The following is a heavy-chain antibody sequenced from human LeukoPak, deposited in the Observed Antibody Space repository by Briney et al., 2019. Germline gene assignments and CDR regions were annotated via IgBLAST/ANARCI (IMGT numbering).Heavy chain of an antibody. CDR1: RGAFTRAA. V-gene: IGHV1-69*13. CDR2: VIPHSGIA. Sequence: SVNVSCKASRGAFTRAAVSWVRQAPGQGLEWMGGVIPHSGIADYAQKFQGRVTLTADESTSTVYMELNRLTSEDTAVYYCATPRMEYYGSGIHYLYYYVDVWGSGTAVTVSS. J-gene: IGHJ6*03. CDR3: ATPRMEYYGSGIHYLYYYVDV. D-gene: IGHD3-10*01.